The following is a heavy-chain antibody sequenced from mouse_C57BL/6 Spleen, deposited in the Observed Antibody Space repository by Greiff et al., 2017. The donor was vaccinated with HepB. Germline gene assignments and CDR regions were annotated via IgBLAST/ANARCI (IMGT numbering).Heavy chain of an antibody. J-gene: IGHJ2*01. CDR2: IYPRSGNT. Sequence: VQGVESGAELARPGASVKLSCKASGYTFTSYGISWVKQRTGQGLEWIGEIYPRSGNTYYNEKFKGKATLTADKSSSTAYMELRSLTSEDAAVYFCARPHYYGSSYGIDYWGQGTTLTVSS. CDR1: GYTFTSYG. CDR3: ARPHYYGSSYGIDY. V-gene: IGHV1-81*01. D-gene: IGHD1-1*01.